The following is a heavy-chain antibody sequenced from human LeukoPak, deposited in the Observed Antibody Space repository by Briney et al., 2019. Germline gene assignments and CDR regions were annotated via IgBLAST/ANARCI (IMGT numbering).Heavy chain of an antibody. V-gene: IGHV4-31*03. CDR2: IYYSGST. J-gene: IGHJ2*01. CDR1: GGSISSGGGYY. Sequence: SQTLSLTCTVSGGSISSGGGYYWSWIRQHPGKGLEWIGFIYYSGSTYYNPSLKSRLTMSVDTSKNQFSLRLTSVTAAYTAVYYCARDLEYCSSSNCPRYWYFDLWGRGTLVTVSS. CDR3: ARDLEYCSSSNCPRYWYFDL. D-gene: IGHD2-2*01.